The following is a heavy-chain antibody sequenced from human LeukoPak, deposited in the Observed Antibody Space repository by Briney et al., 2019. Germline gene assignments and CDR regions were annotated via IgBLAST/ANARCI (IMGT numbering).Heavy chain of an antibody. CDR1: GFTFGSYG. CDR2: IKKDGSDK. D-gene: IGHD3-22*01. CDR3: ARGGVNYHDTSGYYYLAAY. J-gene: IGHJ4*02. Sequence: GGSLRLSCAASGFTFGSYGMHWVRQAPGKGLEWVANIKKDGSDKNYVDSVKGRFTISRDNAKNSLYLQMNSLRAEDTAIYYCARGGVNYHDTSGYYYLAAYWGQGTLVTVSS. V-gene: IGHV3-7*01.